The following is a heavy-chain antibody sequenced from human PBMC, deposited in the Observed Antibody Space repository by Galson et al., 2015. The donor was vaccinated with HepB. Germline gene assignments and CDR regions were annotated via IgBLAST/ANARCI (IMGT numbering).Heavy chain of an antibody. CDR1: GFTFSLYA. CDR2: ISFDGNNT. Sequence: SLRLSCAASGFTFSLYAMHWVRQAPGKGLEWVAVISFDGNNTNYADSVKGRFTVSRDNSKNTLYLQMNSLRPEDTAVYYCARDPGVRYCSGASCYPYYYYGMDVWGQGTTVTVSS. CDR3: ARDPGVRYCSGASCYPYYYYGMDV. V-gene: IGHV3-30-3*01. D-gene: IGHD2-15*01. J-gene: IGHJ6*02.